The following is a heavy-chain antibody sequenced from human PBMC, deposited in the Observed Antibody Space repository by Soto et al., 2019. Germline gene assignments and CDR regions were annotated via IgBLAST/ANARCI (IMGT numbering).Heavy chain of an antibody. CDR2: IYSGGST. Sequence: EVQLVESRGTLVQPGGSLRLSCAASGFTVSTNFMTCVRQAPGKGLEWVSVIYSGGSTFYADSVKGRFTITRDNSKNTLYFQMNSLRVEDTAVYYCARARMQLWPNYYDDGLDVWGQGTTVTVSS. V-gene: IGHV3-66*01. CDR3: ARARMQLWPNYYDDGLDV. D-gene: IGHD5-18*01. J-gene: IGHJ6*02. CDR1: GFTVSTNF.